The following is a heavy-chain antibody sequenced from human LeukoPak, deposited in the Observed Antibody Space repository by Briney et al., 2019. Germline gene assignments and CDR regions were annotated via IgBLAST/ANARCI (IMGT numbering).Heavy chain of an antibody. CDR3: ARFSHYSSSSGGAY. Sequence: ASVKVSCKASGYTFTVYYIHWVRQAPGQGLEWMGRIYPDSGDTNYAQESQGRVTMTRDTSISTAYMELSSLTSDDTAVYYCARFSHYSSSSGGAYWGQGTLVTASS. V-gene: IGHV1-2*06. CDR1: GYTFTVYY. CDR2: IYPDSGDT. J-gene: IGHJ4*02. D-gene: IGHD6-6*01.